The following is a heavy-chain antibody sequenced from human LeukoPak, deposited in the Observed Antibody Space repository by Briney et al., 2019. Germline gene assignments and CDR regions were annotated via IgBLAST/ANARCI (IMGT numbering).Heavy chain of an antibody. Sequence: SETLSLTCTVSGYSISSGYYWGWIRQPPGKGLEWIGSIYYSGSTYYNPSLKSRVTISVDTSKNQFSLKLSSVTAADTAVYYCARLSIFGVVIPGDAFDIWGQGTMVTVSS. CDR3: ARLSIFGVVIPGDAFDI. CDR1: GYSISSGYY. J-gene: IGHJ3*02. CDR2: IYYSGST. V-gene: IGHV4-38-2*02. D-gene: IGHD3-3*01.